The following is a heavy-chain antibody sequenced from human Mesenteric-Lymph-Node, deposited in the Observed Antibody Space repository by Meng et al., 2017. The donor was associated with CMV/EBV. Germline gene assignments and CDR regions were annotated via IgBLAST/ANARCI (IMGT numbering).Heavy chain of an antibody. J-gene: IGHJ4*02. CDR3: VRIPTVDTTRITFDY. Sequence: SETLSLTCTVSGGSVSSGSYYWSWIRQPPGKGLEWIGYIYYSGSTNYNPSLKSRVTISVDTSKNQFSLKLSSVTAADTAVYYCVRIPTVDTTRITFDYWGQGTLVTVSS. V-gene: IGHV4-61*01. CDR1: GGSVSSGSYY. CDR2: IYYSGST. D-gene: IGHD5-18*01.